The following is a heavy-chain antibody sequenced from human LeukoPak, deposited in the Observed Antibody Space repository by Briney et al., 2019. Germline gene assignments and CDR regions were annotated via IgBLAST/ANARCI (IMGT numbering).Heavy chain of an antibody. Sequence: GGALRISFAASGFHFSRYWMTWGRPAPGEGLGWVANIKLEGSEKNYVDSVKGRFTISRDNAKSSLYLQMNSLRAEDTAVYYCATEHYYGSGRLDPWGQGTLVSVSS. D-gene: IGHD3-10*01. J-gene: IGHJ5*02. V-gene: IGHV3-7*05. CDR3: ATEHYYGSGRLDP. CDR1: GFHFSRYW. CDR2: IKLEGSEK.